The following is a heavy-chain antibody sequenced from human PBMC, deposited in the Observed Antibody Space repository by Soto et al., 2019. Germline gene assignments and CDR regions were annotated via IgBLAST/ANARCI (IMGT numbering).Heavy chain of an antibody. J-gene: IGHJ4*02. CDR3: ARDLSYAVDY. Sequence: EVQLVESGGGLVQPGGSLRLSCAASGFIFTSYSMNWVRQAPGKGLEWLSYIRIDSNHIGYADSVRSRFTISSDIAKNSLYLQMNGLRDEDTAGYYCARDLSYAVDYWGQGTLVTVSS. CDR1: GFIFTSYS. D-gene: IGHD1-26*01. CDR2: IRIDSNHI. V-gene: IGHV3-48*02.